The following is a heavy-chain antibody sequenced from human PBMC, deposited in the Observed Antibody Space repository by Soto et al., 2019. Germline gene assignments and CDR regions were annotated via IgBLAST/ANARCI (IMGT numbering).Heavy chain of an antibody. J-gene: IGHJ4*02. CDR3: ARAVAVPADFDY. V-gene: IGHV1-3*01. Sequence: ASVKVSCKTSGYTYRIYAITWVRQAPGQGLEWMGWINAGNGNTKYSQKFQGRVTITRDTSASTAYMELSSLRSEDTAVYYCARAVAVPADFDYWGQGTLVTVSS. CDR2: INAGNGNT. D-gene: IGHD6-19*01. CDR1: GYTYRIYA.